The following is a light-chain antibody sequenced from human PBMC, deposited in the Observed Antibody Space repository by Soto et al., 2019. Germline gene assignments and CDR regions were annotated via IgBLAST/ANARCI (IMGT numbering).Light chain of an antibody. Sequence: DIVMTQSPLSLPVTPGEPASISCRSSQSLLHSNGYNFLDWYLQKPGQSPQLLIYMGSNRASGVPYRFSGSGSGTDFTLKISRVEAEDVGVYYCMKALQTPRTFGQGTKVEIK. CDR2: MGS. CDR1: QSLLHSNGYNF. V-gene: IGKV2-28*01. CDR3: MKALQTPRT. J-gene: IGKJ1*01.